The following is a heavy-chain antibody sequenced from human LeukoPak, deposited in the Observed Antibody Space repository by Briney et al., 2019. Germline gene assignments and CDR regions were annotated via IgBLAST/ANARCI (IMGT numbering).Heavy chain of an antibody. D-gene: IGHD3-22*01. V-gene: IGHV4-4*07. J-gene: IGHJ4*02. Sequence: PSETLSLTCTVSGGSISSYYWSWIRQPAGKGLEGIGRIYTSGSTNYNPSLKSRVTMSVDTSKNQFSLKLSSVTAADTAVYYCARDRGYYDSSGYYSYFDYWGQGTLVTVSS. CDR3: ARDRGYYDSSGYYSYFDY. CDR1: GGSISSYY. CDR2: IYTSGST.